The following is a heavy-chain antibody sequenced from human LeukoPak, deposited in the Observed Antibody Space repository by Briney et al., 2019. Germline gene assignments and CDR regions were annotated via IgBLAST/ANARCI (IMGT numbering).Heavy chain of an antibody. V-gene: IGHV3-9*01. Sequence: PGRSLRLSCAASGFTFDDYAMHWVRQAPGKGLEWVSGISWNSGSIGYADSVKGRFTISRDNAKNSLYLQMNSLRAEDTALYYCAKGRGDYYDSSGYSIPPYLDYWGQGTLVTVSS. CDR1: GFTFDDYA. J-gene: IGHJ4*02. CDR2: ISWNSGSI. D-gene: IGHD3-22*01. CDR3: AKGRGDYYDSSGYSIPPYLDY.